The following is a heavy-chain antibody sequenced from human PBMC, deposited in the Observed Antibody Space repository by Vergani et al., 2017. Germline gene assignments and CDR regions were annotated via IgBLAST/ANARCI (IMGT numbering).Heavy chain of an antibody. D-gene: IGHD1-26*01. CDR1: GFVFSSYN. CDR3: VIDRNYCSGIVAYFDN. V-gene: IGHV3-48*01. J-gene: IGHJ4*02. Sequence: EVQLVESGGGLVRPGRSLRLSCAASGFVFSSYNMNWVRQAPGKGLEWVSYISGTVSNIHYADSVKGRFTVSIDYGKSLLYLEMKCLRVEDTAVYYCVIDRNYCSGIVAYFDNWGQGTLVTVSS. CDR2: ISGTVSNI.